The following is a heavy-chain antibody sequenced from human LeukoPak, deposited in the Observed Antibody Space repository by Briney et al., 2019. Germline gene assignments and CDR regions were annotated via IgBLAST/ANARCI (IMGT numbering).Heavy chain of an antibody. CDR3: ARDPGYDYVWGSYRIFDY. CDR2: ISAYNGNT. D-gene: IGHD3-16*02. J-gene: IGHJ4*02. CDR1: GYTFTSYG. V-gene: IGHV1-18*03. Sequence: ASVKVSCKASGYTFTSYGISWVRQAPGQGLEWMGWISAYNGNTNYAQKLQGRVTMTTDTSTSTAYMELRSLRSDDMAVYYCARDPGYDYVWGSYRIFDYWGQGTLVTVSS.